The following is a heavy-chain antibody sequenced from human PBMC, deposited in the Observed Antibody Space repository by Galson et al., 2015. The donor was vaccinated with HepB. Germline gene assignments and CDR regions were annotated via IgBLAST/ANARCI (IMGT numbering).Heavy chain of an antibody. CDR1: GFTFSYYA. CDR2: ITPSGDNT. Sequence: SLRLSCAASGFTFSYYAMSWVRQAPGKGLEWVSAITPSGDNTYSADSMKGRFTISRDNAKNTLFLQMNSLSADATAIYFCAKVFPEKTSGWYRPALYYFDSWGQGTRVTVSS. V-gene: IGHV3-23*01. J-gene: IGHJ4*02. D-gene: IGHD6-19*01. CDR3: AKVFPEKTSGWYRPALYYFDS.